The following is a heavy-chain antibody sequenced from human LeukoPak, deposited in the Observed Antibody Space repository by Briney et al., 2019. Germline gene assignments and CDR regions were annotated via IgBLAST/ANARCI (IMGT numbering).Heavy chain of an antibody. CDR3: ARGDIVVVVAATYYYYYYMDV. J-gene: IGHJ6*03. CDR1: GYTFTGYY. D-gene: IGHD2-15*01. V-gene: IGHV1-2*02. Sequence: ASVKVSCKASGYTFTGYYMHWVRQAPGQGLEWMGWINPNSGGTNYAQKFQGRVTMTRDTSISTAYMELSRLRSDDTAVYYCARGDIVVVVAATYYYYYYMDVWGKGTTVTISS. CDR2: INPNSGGT.